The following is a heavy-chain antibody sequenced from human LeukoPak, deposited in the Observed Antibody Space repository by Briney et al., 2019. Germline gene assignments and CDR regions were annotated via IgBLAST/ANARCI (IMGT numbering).Heavy chain of an antibody. CDR1: GYTFTSSG. Sequence: ASVKVSCKASGYTFTSSGISWVRQAPGQGLEWMGWISAYNGNTNYAQKLQGRVTMTTDTSTSTAYMELRSLRSDDTAVYYCARDRGYCLGYCSSTICYHWFVPWGQGTLVTVSS. V-gene: IGHV1-18*01. CDR3: ARDRGYCLGYCSSTICYHWFVP. J-gene: IGHJ5*02. D-gene: IGHD2-2*01. CDR2: ISAYNGNT.